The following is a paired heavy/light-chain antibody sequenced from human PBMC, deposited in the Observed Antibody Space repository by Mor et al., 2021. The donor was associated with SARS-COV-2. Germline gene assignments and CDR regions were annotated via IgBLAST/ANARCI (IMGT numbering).Light chain of an antibody. CDR1: QSVTSNC. J-gene: IGKJ3*01. V-gene: IGKV3-20*01. CDR3: QQYGSSPFT. Sequence: EIVLTQSPGTLSLSPGERATLSCRASQSVTSNCLAWYQQKPGQAPRVLIYGASSRATGIPARFSGSGSGTDFTLTITGLEPEDFAVYYCQQYGSSPFTFGPGTKVDVK. CDR2: GAS.
Heavy chain of an antibody. J-gene: IGHJ4*02. D-gene: IGHD3-22*01. CDR1: GGSIGSSTYY. CDR3: ARQGSDYYDRSGYRIVAGYFEY. Sequence: QLQLQESGPGLVKPSETLSLTCTVSGGSIGSSTYYWGWIRHPPGKGLEWIGTIYSSGSTYYNPSLRSRVTISVDSSKNQFSLKLNSLTAADTAVYYCARQGSDYYDRSGYRIVAGYFEYWGQGTLVSVSS. CDR2: IYSSGST. V-gene: IGHV4-39*01.